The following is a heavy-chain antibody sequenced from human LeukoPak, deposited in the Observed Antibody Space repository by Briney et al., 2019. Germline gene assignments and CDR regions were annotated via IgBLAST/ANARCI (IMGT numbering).Heavy chain of an antibody. CDR2: ISYDGSNK. V-gene: IGHV3-30-3*01. J-gene: IGHJ4*02. D-gene: IGHD2-21*01. CDR3: AREMVVIAQFDY. CDR1: GFTFSSYA. Sequence: GGSLRLSCAASGFTFSSYAMRWVRQAPGKGLEWVAVISYDGSNKYYADSVKGRFTISRDNSKNTLYLQMNSLRAEDTAVYYCAREMVVIAQFDYWGQGTLVTVSS.